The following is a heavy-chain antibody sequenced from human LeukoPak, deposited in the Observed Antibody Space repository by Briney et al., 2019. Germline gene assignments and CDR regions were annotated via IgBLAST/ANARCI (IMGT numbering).Heavy chain of an antibody. CDR1: AGTFSSYA. V-gene: IGHV1-69*13. D-gene: IGHD2-15*01. J-gene: IGHJ6*02. CDR3: ARDVQVVVAATYYYYGMDV. CDR2: IIPIFGTA. Sequence: SVKVSCKSSAGTFSSYAISWVRQAPGQGLEWMGGIIPIFGTANYAQKFQGRVTITADESTSTAYMELSSLRSEDTAVYYCARDVQVVVAATYYYYGMDVWGQGTTVTVSS.